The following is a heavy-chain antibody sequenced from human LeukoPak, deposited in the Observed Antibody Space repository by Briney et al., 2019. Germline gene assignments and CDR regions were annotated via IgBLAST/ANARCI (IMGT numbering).Heavy chain of an antibody. D-gene: IGHD6-19*01. Sequence: GGSLRLSCAASGFTFSSYWMSWVRQAPGKGLEWVANIKQDGSEKYYVDSVKGRFTISRDNAKNSLYLQMNSLRAEDTAVYYCARVMRRIAVAQALDYWAREPWSPSPQ. CDR1: GFTFSSYW. V-gene: IGHV3-7*01. CDR2: IKQDGSEK. CDR3: ARVMRRIAVAQALDY. J-gene: IGHJ4*02.